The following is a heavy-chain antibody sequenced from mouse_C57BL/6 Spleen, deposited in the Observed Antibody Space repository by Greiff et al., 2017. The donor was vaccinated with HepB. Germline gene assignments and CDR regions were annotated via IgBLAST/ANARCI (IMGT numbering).Heavy chain of an antibody. D-gene: IGHD1-1*01. J-gene: IGHJ3*01. CDR1: GYTFTSYW. CDR3: TGSTGAWFAY. Sequence: VKLQQPGAELVRPGSSVKLSCKASGYTFTSYWMHWVKQRPIQGLEWIGNIDPSDSETHYNQKFKDKATLTVDKSSSTAYMQLSSLTSEDSAVYYCTGSTGAWFAYWGQGTLVTVSA. CDR2: IDPSDSET. V-gene: IGHV1-52*01.